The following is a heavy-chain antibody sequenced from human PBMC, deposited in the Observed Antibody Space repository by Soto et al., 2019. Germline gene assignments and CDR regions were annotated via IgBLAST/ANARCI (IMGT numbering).Heavy chain of an antibody. D-gene: IGHD4-4*01. CDR3: ARLEYSNYWFDP. CDR2: MNPNSGNT. Sequence: ASVKVSCKASGYTFTSYDINWVRQATGQGLEWMGWMNPNSGNTGYAQKFQGRVTMTRNTSISTAFMELSSLRSEDTAVYYCARLEYSNYWFDPWGHGTMVTVSS. V-gene: IGHV1-8*02. CDR1: GYTFTSYD. J-gene: IGHJ5*02.